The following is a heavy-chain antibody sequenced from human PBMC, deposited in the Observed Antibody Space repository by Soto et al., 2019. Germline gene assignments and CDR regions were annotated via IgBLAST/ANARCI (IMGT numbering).Heavy chain of an antibody. CDR2: INHSGST. Sequence: SETLSLTCAVYGGSFSGYYWSWMRQPPGKGLEWIGEINHSGSTNYNPSLKSRVTISVDTSKNQFSLKLSSVTAADTAVYYCARALRGYYGSGSYYGPWGQGTLVTVSS. CDR3: ARALRGYYGSGSYYGP. D-gene: IGHD3-10*01. V-gene: IGHV4-34*01. CDR1: GGSFSGYY. J-gene: IGHJ5*02.